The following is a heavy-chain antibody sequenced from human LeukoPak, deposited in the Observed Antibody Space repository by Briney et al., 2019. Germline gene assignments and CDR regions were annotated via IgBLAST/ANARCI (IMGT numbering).Heavy chain of an antibody. CDR2: IYYSGNT. V-gene: IGHV4-31*03. CDR3: ARDQRGSGSYTDDYYAMDV. Sequence: PSETLSLTRSVSGGAINSAGYYWSWIRQHPGKGLEWIGYIYYSGNTYYNPSLKSRVTISVDTSKNHFSLKLTSVTAADTAIYYCARDQRGSGSYTDDYYAMDVWGKGTTVTVSS. CDR1: GGAINSAGYY. D-gene: IGHD3-10*01. J-gene: IGHJ6*04.